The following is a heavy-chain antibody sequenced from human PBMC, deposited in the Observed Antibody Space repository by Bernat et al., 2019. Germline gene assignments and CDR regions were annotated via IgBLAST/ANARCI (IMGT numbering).Heavy chain of an antibody. J-gene: IGHJ2*01. CDR1: GGSISSSSYY. Sequence: QLQLQESGPGLVKPSETLSLTCTVSGGSISSSSYYWGWIRQPPGKGLEWIGSIDYSGSSDDNPSLKSRVTISVDTSKNQFSLKLNSVTAADTAVYYCARQVGYCSGGTGDPYWYFDLWGRGTLVTVSS. V-gene: IGHV4-39*01. D-gene: IGHD2-15*01. CDR2: IDYSGSS. CDR3: ARQVGYCSGGTGDPYWYFDL.